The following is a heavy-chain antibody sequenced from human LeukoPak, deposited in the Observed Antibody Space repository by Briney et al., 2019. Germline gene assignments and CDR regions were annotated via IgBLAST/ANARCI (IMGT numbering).Heavy chain of an antibody. V-gene: IGHV4-39*07. CDR1: GGSISSSSYY. CDR3: AREPYSGYDWSASGFDY. J-gene: IGHJ4*02. Sequence: PSETLSLTCTVSGGSISSSSYYWGWIRQPPGKGLEWIGSIYYSGSTYYNPSLKSRVPISVDTSKNQFSQKLSSVTAADTAVYYCAREPYSGYDWSASGFDYWGQGTLVTVSS. D-gene: IGHD5-12*01. CDR2: IYYSGST.